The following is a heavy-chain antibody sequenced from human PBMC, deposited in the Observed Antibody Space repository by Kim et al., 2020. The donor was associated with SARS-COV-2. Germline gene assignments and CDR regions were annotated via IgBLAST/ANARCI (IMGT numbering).Heavy chain of an antibody. Sequence: GGSLRLSCATSEFSFSSYSMNWVRQAPGKGLEWVSYISRSSSTINYADSVKGRFTISRDDAKKSLYLQMNSLRDEDTAVYYCARGFSDLGYNYYYMDVWGQGTTVTVS. CDR2: ISRSSSTI. V-gene: IGHV3-48*02. J-gene: IGHJ6*02. CDR3: ARGFSDLGYNYYYMDV. CDR1: EFSFSSYS. D-gene: IGHD3-10*01.